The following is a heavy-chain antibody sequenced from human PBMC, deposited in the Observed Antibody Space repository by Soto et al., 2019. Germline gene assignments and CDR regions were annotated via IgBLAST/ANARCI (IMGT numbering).Heavy chain of an antibody. CDR2: IYNNGNT. Sequence: QVQLQESGPGQVKPSETLSLTCTVSGGSISNYYWSWIRQPPGKGLERIGFIYNNGNTDYNPSLKSLVTISVDTSKNQFSLTLTSVTAADSAVYYSARGRIGGPIVIQYWDYWGQGTLVTVSS. V-gene: IGHV4-59*12. D-gene: IGHD3-16*02. CDR1: GGSISNYY. J-gene: IGHJ4*02. CDR3: ARGRIGGPIVIQYWDY.